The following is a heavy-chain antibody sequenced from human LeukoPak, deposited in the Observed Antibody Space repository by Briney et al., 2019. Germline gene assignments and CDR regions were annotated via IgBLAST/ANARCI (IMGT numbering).Heavy chain of an antibody. V-gene: IGHV1-18*01. Sequence: ASVKVSCKASGYTFTSYGISWVRQAPGQGLEWMGWISAYNGNTNYAQKLQGRVTMTTDTSTSTAYMELRSLRSDDTAVYYCARGKSITIFGVVSPGGYWGQGTLVTVSS. CDR1: GYTFTSYG. J-gene: IGHJ4*02. CDR2: ISAYNGNT. CDR3: ARGKSITIFGVVSPGGY. D-gene: IGHD3-3*01.